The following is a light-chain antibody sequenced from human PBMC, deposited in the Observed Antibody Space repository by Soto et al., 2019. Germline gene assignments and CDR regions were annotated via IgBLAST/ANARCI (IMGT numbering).Light chain of an antibody. CDR3: SSYAGSDTFA. Sequence: QSALTQPPSASGSPGQSVTISCSGFSSEVATYNLISWFQQHQGRAPKLLIYGVTQRPPGVPDRFSGFKSGNTASLTVSGLQPEDEADYYGSSYAGSDTFAFGSGTKVTVL. V-gene: IGLV2-8*01. CDR2: GVT. J-gene: IGLJ1*01. CDR1: SSEVATYNL.